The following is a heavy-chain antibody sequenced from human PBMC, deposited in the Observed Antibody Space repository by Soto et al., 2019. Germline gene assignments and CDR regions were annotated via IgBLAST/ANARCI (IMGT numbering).Heavy chain of an antibody. CDR2: ISGSGAST. J-gene: IGHJ5*02. V-gene: IGHV3-23*01. CDR1: GFTFSTCA. CDR3: AKQAVAVATTPWCDP. Sequence: EVQLLESGGGMVQPGGSLRLSCAASGFTFSTCAMNWVRQAPGKGLEWVSTISGSGASTYYGDSVRGRFTISRDNSKNTLYLQLNSLRADDTAIYYRAKQAVAVATTPWCDPWGQGTQVTVSS. D-gene: IGHD2-15*01.